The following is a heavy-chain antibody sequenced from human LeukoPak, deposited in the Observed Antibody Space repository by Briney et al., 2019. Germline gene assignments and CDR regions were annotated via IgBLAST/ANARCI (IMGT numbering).Heavy chain of an antibody. CDR1: GFTFSDYW. D-gene: IGHD1-1*01. CDR3: TRNEV. V-gene: IGHV3-7*01. CDR2: IKQDGSNK. J-gene: IGHJ4*02. Sequence: PGGSLRLSCAGSGFTFSDYWMSWVRQAPGKGLEGVANIKQDGSNKYYVDSVKGRFTISRDNAKNSLSLQMNSLRAEDTGVYYCTRNEVWGQGTLVTVSS.